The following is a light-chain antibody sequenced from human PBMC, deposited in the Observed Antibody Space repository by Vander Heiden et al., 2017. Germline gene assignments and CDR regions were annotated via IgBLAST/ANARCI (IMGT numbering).Light chain of an antibody. CDR1: QDISNY. J-gene: IGKJ2*01. V-gene: IGKV1-33*01. Sequence: LHLTQSPSSLSASVGDRVTITCQASQDISNYLNWYQQKPGKAPKLLIYDASNLETGVPSRFSGSGSGTDFTFTISSLQPEDIATYYCQQDDNLPHTFGQGTKLEIK. CDR3: QQDDNLPHT. CDR2: DAS.